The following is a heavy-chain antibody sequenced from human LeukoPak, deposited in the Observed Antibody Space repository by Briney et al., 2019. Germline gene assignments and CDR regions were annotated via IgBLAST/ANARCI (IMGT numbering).Heavy chain of an antibody. CDR2: INHSGST. CDR1: GGSFSGYY. D-gene: IGHD6-13*01. J-gene: IGHJ4*02. CDR3: ARGSGIAAVNDY. Sequence: PSETLPLTCAVYGGSFSGYYWSWIRQPPGKGLEWIGEINHSGSTNYNPSLKSRVTISVDTSKSQFSLKLSSVTAADTAVYYCARGSGIAAVNDYWGQGTLVTVSS. V-gene: IGHV4-34*01.